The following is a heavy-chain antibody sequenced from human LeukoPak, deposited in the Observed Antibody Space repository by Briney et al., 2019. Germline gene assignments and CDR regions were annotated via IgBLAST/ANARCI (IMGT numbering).Heavy chain of an antibody. CDR1: GGSFSGYY. CDR3: SRVGFRFFDI. Sequence: SETLSLTCAVYGGSFSGYYWSWIRQPPGKGLEWIGEINHSGSTNYNPSLKSRVTISVDTSKNQFSLKLSSVTAADTAVYYCSRVGFRFFDIWGHGTMVTVSS. D-gene: IGHD3-10*01. J-gene: IGHJ3*02. CDR2: INHSGST. V-gene: IGHV4-34*01.